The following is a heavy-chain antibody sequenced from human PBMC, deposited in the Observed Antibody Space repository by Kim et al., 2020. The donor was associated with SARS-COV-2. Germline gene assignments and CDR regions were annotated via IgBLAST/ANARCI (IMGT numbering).Heavy chain of an antibody. CDR3: ARHLAVAGTSGMDV. J-gene: IGHJ6*02. V-gene: IGHV3-21*01. D-gene: IGHD6-19*01. Sequence: ADAEKGRFTIPRDNAKKSLYLQMNSRRAEDTAVYYCARHLAVAGTSGMDVWGQGATVTVSS.